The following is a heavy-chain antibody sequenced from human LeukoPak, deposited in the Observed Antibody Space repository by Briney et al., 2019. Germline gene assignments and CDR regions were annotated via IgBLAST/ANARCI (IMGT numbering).Heavy chain of an antibody. V-gene: IGHV1-18*01. Sequence: GASVRVSCKASGYTFTSYGISWVRQAPGQGLEWMGWISGYSGNTNYAQKFQGRVTMTTDTSTSTAYMELRSLRSDDTAVYYCAREGYYDSSGAPDYWGQGTQVTVSS. D-gene: IGHD3-22*01. J-gene: IGHJ4*02. CDR3: AREGYYDSSGAPDY. CDR2: ISGYSGNT. CDR1: GYTFTSYG.